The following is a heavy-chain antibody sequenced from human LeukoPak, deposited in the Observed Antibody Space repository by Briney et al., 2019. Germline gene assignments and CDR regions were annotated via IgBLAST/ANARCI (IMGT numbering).Heavy chain of an antibody. CDR3: ARDTLYDYGGNPEFDY. J-gene: IGHJ4*02. V-gene: IGHV1-18*01. CDR2: ISAYNGNT. CDR1: GYTFTSYG. Sequence: GASVKVSCKASGYTFTSYGISWVRQAPGQGLEWMGWISAYNGNTNYAQKLQGRVTMTTDTSTSTAYMELRSLRSDDTAVYYCARDTLYDYGGNPEFDYWGQGTLVTVSS. D-gene: IGHD4-23*01.